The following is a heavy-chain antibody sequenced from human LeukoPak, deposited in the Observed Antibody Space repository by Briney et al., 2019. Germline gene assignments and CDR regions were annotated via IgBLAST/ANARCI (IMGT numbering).Heavy chain of an antibody. D-gene: IGHD6-13*01. Sequence: SGPTLVKPTQPLTLTCTFSGFSLRTSGVGVGWLRQPPGKALEWLALIYWDDDKRYSPSLKSRLTVTKDTSKNQVVLTMTNMDPVDTATYYCAQRDSAAAGQSDFDYWGQGTLVTVSS. CDR1: GFSLRTSGVG. V-gene: IGHV2-5*02. CDR2: IYWDDDK. CDR3: AQRDSAAAGQSDFDY. J-gene: IGHJ4*02.